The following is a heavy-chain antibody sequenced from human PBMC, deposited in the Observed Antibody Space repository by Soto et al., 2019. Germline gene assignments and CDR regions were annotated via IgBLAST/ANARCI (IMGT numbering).Heavy chain of an antibody. J-gene: IGHJ2*01. V-gene: IGHV3-30-3*01. Sequence: QVQLVESGGGVVQPGRSLRLSCAASGFTFSSYAMHWVRQAPGKGLEWVAVISYDGSNKYYADSVKGRFTISRDNSKNTLDQQMNSLRTEDTAVYYCARPLWRDDYNWGYFDLWGRGTLVTVSS. CDR2: ISYDGSNK. D-gene: IGHD4-4*01. CDR1: GFTFSSYA. CDR3: ARPLWRDDYNWGYFDL.